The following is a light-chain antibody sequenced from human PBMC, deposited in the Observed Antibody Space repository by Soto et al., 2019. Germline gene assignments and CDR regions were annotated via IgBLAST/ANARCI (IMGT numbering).Light chain of an antibody. Sequence: EMVMTQSPATLSVSPGEKATFSCRASQSVSSNLAWYQQKPGQAPRLLIYGASARATGFPARFSASGSGTEFTLTISSLQSEDFATYYCQQSYSTPRTFGQGTKVDIK. CDR2: GAS. CDR1: QSVSSN. J-gene: IGKJ1*01. V-gene: IGKV3-15*01. CDR3: QQSYSTPRT.